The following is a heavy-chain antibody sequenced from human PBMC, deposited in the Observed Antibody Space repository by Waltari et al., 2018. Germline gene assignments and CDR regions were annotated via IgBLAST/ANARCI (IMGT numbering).Heavy chain of an antibody. CDR2: IYHSGST. CDR3: ARDNDDQSNWFDP. V-gene: IGHV4-38-2*02. J-gene: IGHJ5*02. D-gene: IGHD2-8*01. Sequence: GWIRQPPGKGLEWIGSIYHSGSTYYNPSLKSRVTISVDTSKNQFSLKLSSETAADTAVYYCARDNDDQSNWFDPWGQGTLVTVSS.